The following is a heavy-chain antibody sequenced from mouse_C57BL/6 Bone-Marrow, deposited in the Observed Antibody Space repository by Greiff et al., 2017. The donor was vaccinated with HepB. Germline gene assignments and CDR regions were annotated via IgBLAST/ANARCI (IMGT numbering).Heavy chain of an antibody. J-gene: IGHJ4*01. CDR2: ISSGSSTI. V-gene: IGHV5-17*01. Sequence: EVKVVESGGGLVKPGGSLKLSCAASGFTFSDYGMHWVRQAPEKGLEWVAYISSGSSTIYYADTVKGRFTISRDNAKNTLFLQMTSLRSEDTAMYYCARPGGYYYGSSYYYYAMDYWGQGTSVTVSS. CDR3: ARPGGYYYGSSYYYYAMDY. D-gene: IGHD1-1*01. CDR1: GFTFSDYG.